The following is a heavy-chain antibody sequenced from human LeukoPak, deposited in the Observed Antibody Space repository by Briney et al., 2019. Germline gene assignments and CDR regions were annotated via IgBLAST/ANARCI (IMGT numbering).Heavy chain of an antibody. CDR1: EFTFSSYW. J-gene: IGHJ4*02. Sequence: GGSLRLSCAASEFTFSSYWMSWVRQAPGKGLEWVANIKQDGSEKYYVDSVKGRFTISRDNAKNSLYLQMNSLRAEDTAVYYCASSDVDTAMARDDYWGQRTLVTVSS. CDR3: ASSDVDTAMARDDY. CDR2: IKQDGSEK. D-gene: IGHD5-18*01. V-gene: IGHV3-7*01.